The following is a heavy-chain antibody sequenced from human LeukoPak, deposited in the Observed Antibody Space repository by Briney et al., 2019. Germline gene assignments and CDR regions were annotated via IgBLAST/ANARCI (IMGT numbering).Heavy chain of an antibody. CDR1: GLTFSSYD. V-gene: IGHV3-13*01. D-gene: IGHD1-1*01. J-gene: IGHJ3*02. Sequence: GGSLRLSCVASGLTFSSYDMHWIRQAPGKGLGWVSSIGATGDAYYAGSVKGRFTISRENAKKSVYLQMSSLSAGGTAVYFCVLGAYWNDDKNAFHIWGPGTMVTVSS. CDR2: IGATGDA. CDR3: VLGAYWNDDKNAFHI.